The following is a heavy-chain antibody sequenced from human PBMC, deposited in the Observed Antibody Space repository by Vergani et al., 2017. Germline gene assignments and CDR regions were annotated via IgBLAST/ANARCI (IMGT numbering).Heavy chain of an antibody. CDR2: IYHSGST. CDR3: ARGTRIAARPGYYYYYMDV. Sequence: QLQLQESGSGLVKPSQTLSLTCAVSGGSLSSGGYSWSWIRQPPGKGLEWIGYIYHSGSTYYNPSLKSRVTISVDRSKNQFSLKLSSVTAADTAVYYCARGTRIAARPGYYYYYMDVWGKGTTVTVSS. CDR1: GGSLSSGGYS. D-gene: IGHD6-6*01. J-gene: IGHJ6*03. V-gene: IGHV4-30-2*01.